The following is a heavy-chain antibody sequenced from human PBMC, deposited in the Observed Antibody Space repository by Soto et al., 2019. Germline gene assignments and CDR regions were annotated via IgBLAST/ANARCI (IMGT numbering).Heavy chain of an antibody. V-gene: IGHV1-69*01. Sequence: QVQLVQSGAEVKKPGSSVKVSCKASGGTFSSYAISWVRQAPGQGLEWMGGIIPIFGTANYAQKFQGRVTITANESTSTAYRRRSSLGSDDTAVYYGARGAPFEQPPRWYYCAYWCQGTLVTVSS. D-gene: IGHD6-13*01. CDR3: ARGAPFEQPPRWYYCAY. CDR1: GGTFSSYA. J-gene: IGHJ4*02. CDR2: IIPIFGTA.